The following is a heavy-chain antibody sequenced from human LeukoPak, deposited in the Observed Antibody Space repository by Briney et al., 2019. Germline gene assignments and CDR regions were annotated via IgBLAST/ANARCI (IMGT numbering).Heavy chain of an antibody. V-gene: IGHV1-2*02. CDR1: GYTFTDYY. D-gene: IGHD2-21*01. CDR3: ARGRRIVVVIATSNWFDP. CDR2: INPNSGGT. Sequence: ASVKVSCKASGYTFTDYYIHWVRQAPGQGLEWMGWINPNSGGTNYAQKFQGRVTMTRDTSISTAYMELSRLRSDDTAVYYCARGRRIVVVIATSNWFDPWGQGTLVTVSS. J-gene: IGHJ5*02.